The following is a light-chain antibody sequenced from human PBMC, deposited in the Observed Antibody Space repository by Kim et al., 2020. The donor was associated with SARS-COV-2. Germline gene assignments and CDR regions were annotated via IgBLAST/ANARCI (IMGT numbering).Light chain of an antibody. CDR1: QSIGDW. Sequence: DIQMTQSPSTLSASVGDRVTITCRASQSIGDWLAWYQQKPGKAPKLLIYKASSLETGVPSRFSGSGSGTEFTLTISSLQPDDFAIYYCQQYNYYSYTFGQGTKLEI. CDR3: QQYNYYSYT. V-gene: IGKV1-5*03. CDR2: KAS. J-gene: IGKJ2*01.